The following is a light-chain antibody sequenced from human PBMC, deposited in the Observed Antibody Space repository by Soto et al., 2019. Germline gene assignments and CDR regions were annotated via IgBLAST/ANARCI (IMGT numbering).Light chain of an antibody. CDR1: QSIRSN. CDR3: QHYNSYSEA. V-gene: IGKV3D-15*01. CDR2: GAS. J-gene: IGKJ1*01. Sequence: EIVMTQSPPTLSVSPGERAALSCRASQSIRSNLAWYQQKPGQAPRLLIYGASTRATGIPARFSGSGSGTEFTLTISSLQPDDFATYYCQHYNSYSEAFGQGTKVDIK.